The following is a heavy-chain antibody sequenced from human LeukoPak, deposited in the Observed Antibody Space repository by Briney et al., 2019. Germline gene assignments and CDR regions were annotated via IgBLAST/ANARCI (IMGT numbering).Heavy chain of an antibody. CDR3: ARDFRGVGRERPYYYDSSGYSP. CDR2: ISSSSSYI. J-gene: IGHJ5*02. CDR1: GFTFSSFA. Sequence: PGGSLRLSCAASGFTFSSFAINWVRQAPGKGLEWVSSISSSSSYIYYADSVKGRFTISRDNAKNSLYLQMNSLRAEDTAVYYCARDFRGVGRERPYYYDSSGYSPWGQGTLVTVSS. V-gene: IGHV3-21*01. D-gene: IGHD3-22*01.